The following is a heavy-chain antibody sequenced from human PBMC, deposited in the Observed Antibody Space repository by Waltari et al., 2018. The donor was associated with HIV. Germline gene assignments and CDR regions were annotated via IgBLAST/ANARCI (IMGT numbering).Heavy chain of an antibody. V-gene: IGHV3-30*01. Sequence: QVQLVESGGGVVQPGRCLRLSCAASGFTLITYAIHWVRQAPGKGLECVAVISYDGSNKYYADSVKGRFTISRDNSKNTLYLQMNSLRAEDTAVYYCARDSSGYYYVGYGMDVWGQGTTVTVSS. J-gene: IGHJ6*02. CDR3: ARDSSGYYYVGYGMDV. CDR1: GFTLITYA. D-gene: IGHD3-22*01. CDR2: ISYDGSNK.